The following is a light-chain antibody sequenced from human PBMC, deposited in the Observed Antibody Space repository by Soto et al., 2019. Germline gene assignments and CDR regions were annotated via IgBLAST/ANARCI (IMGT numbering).Light chain of an antibody. Sequence: EIVMTQSPATLSVSPGERATLSCRASQSVSSNLAWYQQKPGQAPRLLIYGASTRATGIPARFSGSGSGTEFTLTISSLQSEDFAVYYCQQYNNWRPSITFGQGTRLESK. CDR1: QSVSSN. CDR2: GAS. J-gene: IGKJ5*01. CDR3: QQYNNWRPSIT. V-gene: IGKV3-15*01.